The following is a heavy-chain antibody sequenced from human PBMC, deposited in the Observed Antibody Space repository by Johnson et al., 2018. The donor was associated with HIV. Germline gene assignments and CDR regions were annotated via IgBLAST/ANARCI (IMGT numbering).Heavy chain of an antibody. CDR2: IRYDGSNK. D-gene: IGHD3-16*01. CDR3: ARDQGGGRSIGHPNAFDI. CDR1: RFTFSFYA. Sequence: QVQLVESGGGVAQPGRSLRLSCAAYRFTFSFYAMHWVRQAPGKGLEWVAFIRYDGSNKYYADSVKGRFTISRDNSKHTLYLQMTSLIAEDTAVYYCARDQGGGRSIGHPNAFDIWGQGTMVTVSS. V-gene: IGHV3-33*08. J-gene: IGHJ3*02.